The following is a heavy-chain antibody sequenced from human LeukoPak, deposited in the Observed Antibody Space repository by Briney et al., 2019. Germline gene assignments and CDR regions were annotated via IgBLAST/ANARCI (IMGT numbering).Heavy chain of an antibody. CDR3: AGGGIMTTVTHFDY. CDR1: GGSISSSS. Sequence: ETLSLTCTVSGGSISSSSYYWGWIRQPPGKGLEWVSSISSSSSYIYYADSVKGRFTISRDNAKNSLYLQMNSLRAEDTAVYYCAGGGIMTTVTHFDYWGQGTLVTVSS. CDR2: ISSSSSYI. D-gene: IGHD4-17*01. V-gene: IGHV3-21*01. J-gene: IGHJ4*02.